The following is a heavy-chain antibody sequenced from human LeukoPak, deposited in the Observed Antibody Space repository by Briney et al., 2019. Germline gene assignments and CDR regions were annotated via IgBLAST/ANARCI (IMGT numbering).Heavy chain of an antibody. Sequence: GGSLRLSCAASGFTFSSYGMHWVRQAPGKGLEWVALISYDGNTEYYADSVKGRFTISRDNSKNTLFLQMNSLRAEDTAVYYCAREGSPTDENYGSGSSHYDYWGQGTLVTVSS. V-gene: IGHV3-30*03. J-gene: IGHJ4*02. D-gene: IGHD3-10*01. CDR2: ISYDGNTE. CDR3: AREGSPTDENYGSGSSHYDY. CDR1: GFTFSSYG.